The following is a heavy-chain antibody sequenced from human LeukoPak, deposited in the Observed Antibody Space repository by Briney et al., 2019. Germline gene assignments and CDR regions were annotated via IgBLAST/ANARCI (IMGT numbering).Heavy chain of an antibody. V-gene: IGHV5-51*01. CDR2: IYPGDSDA. J-gene: IGHJ4*02. CDR1: GYSFTNYW. CDR3: ARRAGYHASGSYIDY. D-gene: IGHD3-10*01. Sequence: GESLKISCKGSGYSFTNYWIGWVRQMPEKGLEWMGIIYPGDSDARYSPSFQGQVTISADKSITTVYLQWSSLKASDTAMYYCARRAGYHASGSYIDYWGQGTLVTVSS.